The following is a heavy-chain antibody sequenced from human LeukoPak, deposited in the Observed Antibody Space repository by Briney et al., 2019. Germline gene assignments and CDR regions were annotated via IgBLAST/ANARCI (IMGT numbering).Heavy chain of an antibody. Sequence: ASVKVSCKASGYTFTSYHITWVRQAPGQGLEWMGWISAYTGNTNYAQKLQGRVTMTTDTSTSTAYMELRSLRSDDTAVYYRATSFFGRYSSSWYYMDVWGKGTTVTVSS. CDR3: ATSFFGRYSSSWYYMDV. J-gene: IGHJ6*03. CDR2: ISAYTGNT. CDR1: GYTFTSYH. V-gene: IGHV1-18*01. D-gene: IGHD6-13*01.